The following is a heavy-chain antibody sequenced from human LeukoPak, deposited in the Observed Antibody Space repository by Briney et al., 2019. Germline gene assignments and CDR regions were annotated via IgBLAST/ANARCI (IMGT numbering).Heavy chain of an antibody. Sequence: PGESLKISCKGSGYSFTSYWIGWVRQMPGKGLEWMGIIYPGDSDTRYSPSFQGQVTISADKSTSTAYLQWSSLKASDTATYYCARRMRYYYDSSGYRYYYGMDVWGQGTTVTVSS. CDR1: GYSFTSYW. D-gene: IGHD3-22*01. V-gene: IGHV5-51*01. CDR2: IYPGDSDT. CDR3: ARRMRYYYDSSGYRYYYGMDV. J-gene: IGHJ6*02.